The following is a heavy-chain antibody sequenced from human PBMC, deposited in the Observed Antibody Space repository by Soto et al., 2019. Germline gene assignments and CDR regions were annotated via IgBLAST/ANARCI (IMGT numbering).Heavy chain of an antibody. J-gene: IGHJ6*03. V-gene: IGHV4-59*01. CDR1: GGSISSYY. Sequence: LSLTCTVSGGSISSYYWSWIRQPPGKGLEWIGYIYYSGSTNYNPSLKSRVTISVDTSKNQFSLKLSSVTAADTAVYYCARSPIVVVPAAFMDVWGKGTTVTVSS. CDR2: IYYSGST. CDR3: ARSPIVVVPAAFMDV. D-gene: IGHD2-2*01.